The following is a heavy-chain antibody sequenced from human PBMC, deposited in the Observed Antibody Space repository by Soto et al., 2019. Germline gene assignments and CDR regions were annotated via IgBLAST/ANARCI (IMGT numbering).Heavy chain of an antibody. CDR3: ARVNWLANHYYGLDV. V-gene: IGHV3-33*01. Sequence: QVQLVESGGGVVQPGRSLRLSCAASGFTLSSYGMHWVRQAPGKGLEWVAVIWYDGSNKYYADSVKGRITISRDNSANTLDLHINSLRVEDTAVYYCARVNWLANHYYGLDVWGQGTTVTVSS. J-gene: IGHJ6*02. CDR2: IWYDGSNK. D-gene: IGHD3-10*01. CDR1: GFTLSSYG.